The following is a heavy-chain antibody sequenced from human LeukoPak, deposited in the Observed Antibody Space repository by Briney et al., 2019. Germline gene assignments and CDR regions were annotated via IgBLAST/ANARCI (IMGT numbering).Heavy chain of an antibody. Sequence: ASVKVSCKASGYTFTSYAMHWVRQAPGQRLEWMGWINAGNGNTKYSQKFQGRVTIPRDTSASTAYMELSSLRSEDTAVYYCARVRGSGAAGFDYWGQGTLVTVSS. V-gene: IGHV1-3*01. J-gene: IGHJ4*02. CDR3: ARVRGSGAAGFDY. CDR1: GYTFTSYA. CDR2: INAGNGNT. D-gene: IGHD3-10*01.